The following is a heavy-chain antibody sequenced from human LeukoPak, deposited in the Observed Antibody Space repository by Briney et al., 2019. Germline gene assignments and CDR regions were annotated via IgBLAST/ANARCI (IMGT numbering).Heavy chain of an antibody. Sequence: GGSLRLSCAASGFTFSSYRMNWVRQAPGKGLEWVSYISSSSSTIYYADSVKGRFTISRDNAKNSLYLQMNSLRAGDTAVYYCAKSGYNRFDYWGQGTLVTVSS. D-gene: IGHD5-24*01. CDR3: AKSGYNRFDY. J-gene: IGHJ4*02. V-gene: IGHV3-48*01. CDR2: ISSSSSTI. CDR1: GFTFSSYR.